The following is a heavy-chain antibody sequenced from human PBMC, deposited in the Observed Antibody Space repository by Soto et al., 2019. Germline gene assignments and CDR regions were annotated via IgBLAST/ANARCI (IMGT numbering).Heavy chain of an antibody. Sequence: VQLVESGGGLVQPGRSLRLSCAASGFSFDDYAIYWVRQAPGKGLEWVSGISWKSGTMVYADSVKGRFTMSRDNAKNSLYLRMNSLRPEDTALYYCAWYGDHDAFEIWGRGTMVIVSS. CDR2: ISWKSGTM. D-gene: IGHD4-17*01. CDR3: AWYGDHDAFEI. CDR1: GFSFDDYA. J-gene: IGHJ3*02. V-gene: IGHV3-9*01.